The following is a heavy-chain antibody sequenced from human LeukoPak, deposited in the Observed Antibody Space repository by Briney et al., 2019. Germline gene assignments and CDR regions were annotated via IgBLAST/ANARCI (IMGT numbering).Heavy chain of an antibody. CDR2: INHSGST. D-gene: IGHD4-17*01. J-gene: IGHJ4*02. CDR1: GGSFSGYY. Sequence: PSETLSLTCAVYGGSFSGYYWSWIRQPPGKGREWIGEINHSGSTNYNPSLKSRVTISVDTSKNQFSLKLSSVTAADTAVYYCARYGAVTTNFDYWGQGTLVTVSS. CDR3: ARYGAVTTNFDY. V-gene: IGHV4-34*01.